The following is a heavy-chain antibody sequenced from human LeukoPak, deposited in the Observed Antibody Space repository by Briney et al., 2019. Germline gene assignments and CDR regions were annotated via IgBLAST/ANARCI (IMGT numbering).Heavy chain of an antibody. J-gene: IGHJ4*02. D-gene: IGHD2-21*02. CDR3: ARGTAYCGGDCYSVFDY. CDR1: GYTFTGYY. Sequence: ASVKVSCKASGYTFTGYYMHWVRQAPGQGLEWMGWINPNSGGTNYAQKFQGRVTMTRDTSISTAYMELSRLRSDDTAVYYCARGTAYCGGDCYSVFDYWGQGTLVTVSS. CDR2: INPNSGGT. V-gene: IGHV1-2*02.